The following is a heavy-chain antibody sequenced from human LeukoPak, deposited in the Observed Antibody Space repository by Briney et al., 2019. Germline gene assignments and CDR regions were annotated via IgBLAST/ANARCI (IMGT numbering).Heavy chain of an antibody. J-gene: IGHJ3*02. D-gene: IGHD1-26*01. Sequence: GGSLRLSCAASGFTFSTYWMTWVRQAPGKGLERVANIKQDGSEKYFVDSVKGRFTISRDNANNSLYLQMNSLRAEDTAVYYCVRDRGTIVGVGGGAFDIWGQGTMVTVSS. V-gene: IGHV3-7*01. CDR2: IKQDGSEK. CDR1: GFTFSTYW. CDR3: VRDRGTIVGVGGGAFDI.